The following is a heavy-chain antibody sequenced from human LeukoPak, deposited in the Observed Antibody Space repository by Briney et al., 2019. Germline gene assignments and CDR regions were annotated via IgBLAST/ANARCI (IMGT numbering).Heavy chain of an antibody. V-gene: IGHV4-34*01. Sequence: GSLRLSCAASGFTFSSYAMSWVRQPPGKGLEWIGEINHSGSTNYNPSLKSRVTISVDTSKNQFSLKLSSVTAADTAVYYCARVLHGYSYGSNYFDYWGQGTLVTVSS. D-gene: IGHD5-18*01. CDR2: INHSGST. J-gene: IGHJ4*02. CDR3: ARVLHGYSYGSNYFDY. CDR1: GFTFSSYA.